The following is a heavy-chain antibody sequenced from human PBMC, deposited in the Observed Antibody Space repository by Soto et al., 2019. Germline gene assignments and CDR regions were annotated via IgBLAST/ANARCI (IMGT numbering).Heavy chain of an antibody. Sequence: EVQLVESGGDLVQPGGSLRLSCAASGFTFSNYDMHWVRKATGKGLEWVSTISTAGNTYSPGSVKGRFTISRENAKNSLYLQMNSLRVDDTAVYYCARGRDSGLYYFGYWGQGTLVTVSS. J-gene: IGHJ4*02. CDR2: ISTAGNT. CDR1: GFTFSNYD. CDR3: ARGRDSGLYYFGY. V-gene: IGHV3-13*01. D-gene: IGHD2-21*01.